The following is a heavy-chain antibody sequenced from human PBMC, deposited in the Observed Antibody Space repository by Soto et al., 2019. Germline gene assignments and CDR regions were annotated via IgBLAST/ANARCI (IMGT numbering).Heavy chain of an antibody. V-gene: IGHV1-18*01. J-gene: IGHJ6*04. CDR3: ARDRAAAGYSYGLGV. CDR2: ISAYNGNT. Sequence: QGLEWMGWISAYNGNTNYAQKLQGRVTMTTDTSTSTAYMELRSLRSDDTAVYYCARDRAAAGYSYGLGVCGERTTGTVPS. D-gene: IGHD6-13*01.